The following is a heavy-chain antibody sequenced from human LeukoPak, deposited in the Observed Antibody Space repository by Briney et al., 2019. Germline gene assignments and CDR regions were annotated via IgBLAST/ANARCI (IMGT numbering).Heavy chain of an antibody. CDR1: GFTFSPYS. D-gene: IGHD1/OR15-1a*01. CDR3: AREGPEQVFDY. CDR2: IGGSSRSI. V-gene: IGHV3-21*01. J-gene: IGHJ4*02. Sequence: GGSLRLSCVASGFTFSPYSMNWVRQAPGKGLEWVSSIGGSSRSIYYADSVKGRFTVSRDNAKNSVHLQMNSLRAEDTAVYYCAREGPEQVFDYWGQGTLVTVSS.